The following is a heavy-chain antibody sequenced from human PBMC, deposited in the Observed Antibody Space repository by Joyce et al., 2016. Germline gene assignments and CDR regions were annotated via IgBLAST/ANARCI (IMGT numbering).Heavy chain of an antibody. CDR1: GFTFSSYA. V-gene: IGHV3-23*01. J-gene: IGHJ4*02. CDR2: ITSTGAST. D-gene: IGHD2-15*01. CDR3: AKLSSAFDY. Sequence: EVQLFESGGGLVQPGGSLRLSCVASGFTFSSYAMSWVRQAPGKGLEWVSRITSTGASTYSAGSVRGRFTISRDNSKNTRYLQMNSLRAEDTAVYYCAKLSSAFDYWGQGTLVTVSS.